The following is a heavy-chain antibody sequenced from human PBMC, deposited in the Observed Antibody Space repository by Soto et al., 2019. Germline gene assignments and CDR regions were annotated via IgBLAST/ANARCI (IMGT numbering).Heavy chain of an antibody. CDR3: AKEGSSRGGAFDI. D-gene: IGHD6-13*01. J-gene: IGHJ3*02. Sequence: EVQLLESGGGLVQPGGSLRLSCAASGFTFSSYAMSWVRQAPGKGLEWVSAISGSGGSTYYADSVKGRFTISSDNSENTLYLQMNSLRAEDTAVYYWAKEGSSRGGAFDIWGQGTIVTVSS. V-gene: IGHV3-23*01. CDR1: GFTFSSYA. CDR2: ISGSGGST.